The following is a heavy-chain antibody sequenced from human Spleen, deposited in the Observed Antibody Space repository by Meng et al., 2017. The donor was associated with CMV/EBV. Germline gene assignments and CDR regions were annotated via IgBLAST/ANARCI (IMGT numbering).Heavy chain of an antibody. J-gene: IGHJ3*01. D-gene: IGHD6-19*01. CDR3: ARDWLDCSSGSCR. CDR1: GFTFGSYW. V-gene: IGHV3-74*01. CDR2: ISTDGTET. Sequence: AASGFTFGSYWMHWVRQAPGKGLVWVSRISTDGTETSYVDSVKGRFTVSRDNAKNTLYLQMSSLRVEDTAVYYCARDWLDCSSGSCRWGQGTMVTVSS.